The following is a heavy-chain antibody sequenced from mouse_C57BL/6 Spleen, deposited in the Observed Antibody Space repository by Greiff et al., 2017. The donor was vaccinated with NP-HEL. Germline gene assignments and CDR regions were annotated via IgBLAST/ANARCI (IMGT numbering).Heavy chain of an antibody. V-gene: IGHV1-5*01. CDR1: GYTFTSYW. Sequence: VQLQQSGTVLARPGASVKMSCKTSGYTFTSYWMHWVKQRPGQGLEWIGAIYPGNSDTSYNQKFKGKAKLTAVTSASTAYMELSSLTNEDSAVYYCTSSGSSGYVPFAYWGQGTLVTVSA. J-gene: IGHJ3*01. CDR2: IYPGNSDT. CDR3: TSSGSSGYVPFAY. D-gene: IGHD3-2*02.